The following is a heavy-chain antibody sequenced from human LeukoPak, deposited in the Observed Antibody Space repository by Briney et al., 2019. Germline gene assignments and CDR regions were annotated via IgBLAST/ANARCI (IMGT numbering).Heavy chain of an antibody. CDR2: IYYTGST. J-gene: IGHJ4*02. Sequence: PSETLSLTCTVSGASISSYYWSWIRLPPGKGLQWIGHIYYTGSTNYHPSLKSRVTMSVHTSKNQFSLNLNSVTAADTAVYYCARVMGRFLEWFDYWGQGTLVTVSS. V-gene: IGHV4-59*01. D-gene: IGHD3-3*01. CDR1: GASISSYY. CDR3: ARVMGRFLEWFDY.